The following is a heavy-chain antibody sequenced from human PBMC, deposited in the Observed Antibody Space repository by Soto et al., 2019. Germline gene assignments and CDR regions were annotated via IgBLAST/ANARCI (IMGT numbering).Heavy chain of an antibody. CDR3: TRANWDSEY. V-gene: IGHV4-59*11. D-gene: IGHD7-27*01. CDR1: GGSISNHY. Sequence: QVQLQESGPGLVKPSETLSLTSTVSGGSISNHYWSWIRQPPGKGLEWIGYIYYNGNSNYNPSLKSRGTMSVDTSKNQISLKLSSVTAADTAVYYCTRANWDSEYWGQGTLVTVSS. J-gene: IGHJ4*02. CDR2: IYYNGNS.